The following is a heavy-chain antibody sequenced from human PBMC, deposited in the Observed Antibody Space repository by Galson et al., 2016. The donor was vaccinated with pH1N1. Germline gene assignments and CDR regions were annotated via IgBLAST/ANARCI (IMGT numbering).Heavy chain of an antibody. J-gene: IGHJ3*01. CDR3: TAYNWGSPFDV. V-gene: IGHV3-74*01. D-gene: IGHD7-27*01. CDR2: FSPDGTDT. Sequence: SLRLSCAASGFAFNNYWMYWVRQAPGKGLVWVSRFSPDGTDTLNADSVRGRFTITRDNTKNTLCLQMNSLGAEDTAMYYCTAYNWGSPFDVWGQGAMVTV. CDR1: GFAFNNYW.